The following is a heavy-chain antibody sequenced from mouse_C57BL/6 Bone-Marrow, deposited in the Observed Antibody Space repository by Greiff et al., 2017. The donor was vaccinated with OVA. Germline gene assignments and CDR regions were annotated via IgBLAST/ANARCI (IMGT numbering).Heavy chain of an antibody. D-gene: IGHD2-2*01. V-gene: IGHV14-1*01. CDR3: TLSTMVTTGVDY. CDR2: IDPEDGDT. J-gene: IGHJ2*01. Sequence: EVQLQESGAELVRPGASVKLSCTASGFNIKDYYMHWVKQRPEQGLEWIGRIDPEDGDTEYAPKFQGKATMTADTSSNTAYLQLSSLTSEDTAVYYCTLSTMVTTGVDYWGQGTTLTVSS. CDR1: GFNIKDYY.